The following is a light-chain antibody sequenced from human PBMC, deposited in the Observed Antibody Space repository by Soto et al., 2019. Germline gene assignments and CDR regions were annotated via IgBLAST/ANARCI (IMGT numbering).Light chain of an antibody. CDR2: AAS. Sequence: DIQMTQSPSSLSASVGDRVTLTCWASQSINTFLNWYQQKPGKAPQLLIYAASSLRSGVPSRFSGSRSGSDFTLTISNLQPEDFVTFICQQSYSPPYTFGQGTKLEIK. V-gene: IGKV1-39*01. CDR1: QSINTF. J-gene: IGKJ2*01. CDR3: QQSYSPPYT.